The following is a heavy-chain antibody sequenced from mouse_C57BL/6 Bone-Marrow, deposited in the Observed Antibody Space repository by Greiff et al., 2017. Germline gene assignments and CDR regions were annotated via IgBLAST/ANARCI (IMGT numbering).Heavy chain of an antibody. CDR1: GYSFTDYN. D-gene: IGHD2-1*01. CDR3: TRGSFYPYWYFDV. Sequence: VQLQQSGPELVKPGASVKISCKASGYSFTDYNMNWVKQSNGKSLEWIGVINPNYGTTSYNQKFKGKATLTVDQSSSTAYMELRILTSEDSAVYYCTRGSFYPYWYFDVWGTGTTVTVSS. CDR2: INPNYGTT. J-gene: IGHJ1*03. V-gene: IGHV1-39*01.